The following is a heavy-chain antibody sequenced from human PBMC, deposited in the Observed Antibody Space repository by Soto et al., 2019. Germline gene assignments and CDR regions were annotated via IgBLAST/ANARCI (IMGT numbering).Heavy chain of an antibody. CDR1: GFALSNYW. D-gene: IGHD6-19*01. J-gene: IGHJ5*02. Sequence: EVQLVESGGGLVQPGGSLRLSCVASGFALSNYWINWVRQAPGKGLEWVANIKQDGSERNYVDSVKGRFTISRDNARNSLYLQMNSLRAEDTAVYYCAKDPLWYDSDWYPPPGFDPWGQGTLVTVSS. CDR3: AKDPLWYDSDWYPPPGFDP. CDR2: IKQDGSER. V-gene: IGHV3-7*05.